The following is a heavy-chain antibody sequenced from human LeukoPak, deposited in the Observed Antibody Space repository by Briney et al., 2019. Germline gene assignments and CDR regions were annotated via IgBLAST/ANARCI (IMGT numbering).Heavy chain of an antibody. CDR2: IYCRGNT. J-gene: IGHJ4*02. Sequence: PSETLSLTCTVSGGSISTSNYYWAWIRQPPGKGLQWIGSIYCRGNTYYNPSLKSRVTMSVDTSKNQFSLRLTSVTAADTALYDCARDTIPPRNATEQKTGTYYWGQGTLVTVSS. D-gene: IGHD7-27*01. V-gene: IGHV4-39*02. CDR1: GGSISTSNYY. CDR3: ARDTIPPRNATEQKTGTYY.